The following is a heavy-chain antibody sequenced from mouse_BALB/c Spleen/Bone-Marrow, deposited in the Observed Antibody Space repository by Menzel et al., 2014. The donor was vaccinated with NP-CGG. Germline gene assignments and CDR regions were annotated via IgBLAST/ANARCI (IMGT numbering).Heavy chain of an antibody. CDR1: GYTFTDYA. CDR3: AREGYASTAWFAY. Sequence: VMLVESGPELVRPGVSVKISCKGSGYTFTDYAMHWVKQSHAKSLEWIGVINTYSGNTNYNQNFKGKATMTVDKSSSTAFMELARLTYEDSAIYYCAREGYASTAWFAYWGQGTLVTVSA. J-gene: IGHJ3*01. CDR2: INTYSGNT. D-gene: IGHD1-1*01. V-gene: IGHV1-67*01.